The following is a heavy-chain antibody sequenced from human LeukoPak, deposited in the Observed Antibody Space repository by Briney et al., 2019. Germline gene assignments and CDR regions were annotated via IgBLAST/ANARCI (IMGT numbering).Heavy chain of an antibody. CDR3: ARGLNEHSGILDY. Sequence: TGGSLRLSCAASGFTFSSYAMHWVRQAPGKGLEWVAVISYDGSNKYYADSVKGRFTISRDNSKNTLYLQMNSLRAEDTAVYYCARGLNEHSGILDYWGQGTLVTVSS. CDR1: GFTFSSYA. V-gene: IGHV3-30-3*01. J-gene: IGHJ4*02. D-gene: IGHD6-19*01. CDR2: ISYDGSNK.